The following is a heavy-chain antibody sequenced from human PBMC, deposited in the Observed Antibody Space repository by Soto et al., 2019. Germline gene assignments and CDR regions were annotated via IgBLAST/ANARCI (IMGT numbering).Heavy chain of an antibody. CDR2: ISYDGSNK. V-gene: IGHV3-30*18. J-gene: IGHJ4*02. Sequence: QVQLVESGGGVVQPGRSLRLSCAASGLTFSSYGMHWVRQAPGKGLEWVAVISYDGSNKYYADSVKGRFTISRDNSKNTLYLQMNSLRAEDTAVYYCAKDQWLVGGWPIDYWGQGTLVTVSS. CDR3: AKDQWLVGGWPIDY. CDR1: GLTFSSYG. D-gene: IGHD2-8*01.